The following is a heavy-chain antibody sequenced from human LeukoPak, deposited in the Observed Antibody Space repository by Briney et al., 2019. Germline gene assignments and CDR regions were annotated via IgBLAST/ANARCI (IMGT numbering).Heavy chain of an antibody. V-gene: IGHV3-23*01. CDR1: GFTFSTYA. Sequence: GGSLRLSCATSGFTFSTYAMTWVRQAPGKGLEWVSAISGSGGGTNYADSVKGRFTISRDNSKNTLYLQMNSLRAEDTAVYYCAKASLGYCSGGSCYAYGMDVWGQGTTVTVSS. J-gene: IGHJ6*02. CDR2: ISGSGGGT. CDR3: AKASLGYCSGGSCYAYGMDV. D-gene: IGHD2-15*01.